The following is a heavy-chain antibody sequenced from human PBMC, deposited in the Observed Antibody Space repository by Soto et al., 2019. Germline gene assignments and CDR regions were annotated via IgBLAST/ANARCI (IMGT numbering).Heavy chain of an antibody. CDR3: ARWGIAHLGGSDY. D-gene: IGHD6-13*01. CDR2: IWSDGGQK. J-gene: IGHJ4*02. V-gene: IGHV3-33*01. CDR1: GFTFSYYG. Sequence: QVQLVESGGGVVQPGRSLRLSCAASGFTFSYYGMHWVRQAPGKGLEWVAVIWSDGGQKYYADSVKGRFTISRDNSKNMVYLEMNSLRVEDTAVYYCARWGIAHLGGSDYWGQGTLVTVSS.